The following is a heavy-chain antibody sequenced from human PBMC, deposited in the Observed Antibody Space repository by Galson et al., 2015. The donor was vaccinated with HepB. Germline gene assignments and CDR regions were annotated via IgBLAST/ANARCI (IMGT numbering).Heavy chain of an antibody. D-gene: IGHD5-24*01. J-gene: IGHJ4*02. CDR3: ARQDGYNIIAMIKGDYFDY. CDR2: IYYSGST. V-gene: IGHV4-39*01. Sequence: ETLSLTCTVSGGSISSSSYCWGWIRQPPGKGLEWIGSIYYSGSTYYNPSLKSRVTISVDTSKNQFSLKLSSVTAADTAVYYCARQDGYNIIAMIKGDYFDYWGQGTLVTVSS. CDR1: GGSISSSSYC.